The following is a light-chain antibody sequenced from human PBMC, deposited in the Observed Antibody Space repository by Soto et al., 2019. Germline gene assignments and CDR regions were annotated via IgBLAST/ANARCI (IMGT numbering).Light chain of an antibody. J-gene: IGLJ1*01. Sequence: QSVLTQPASVSGSPGQSITISCTGTSSDVGAYNYVSWYQHHPGKAPKLMIYDVSIRPSGVSNRFSGSKSGNTASLTISGLQAEDEADYFCTSYTSSSTDVFGTGTKVTVL. CDR2: DVS. CDR3: TSYTSSSTDV. V-gene: IGLV2-14*03. CDR1: SSDVGAYNY.